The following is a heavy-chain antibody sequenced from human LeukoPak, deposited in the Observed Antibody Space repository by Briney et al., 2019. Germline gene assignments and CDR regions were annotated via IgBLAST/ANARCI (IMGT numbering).Heavy chain of an antibody. CDR1: GYTFTNYA. J-gene: IGHJ3*01. V-gene: IGHV7-4-1*02. Sequence: ASVKVSCKASGYTFTNYAMNWVRQAPGQGLEWMGWIHPSTGNPTYAQGFTGRFVFSLDTSVSTTYLQIRSLKAEDTAVYYCARAFQSLGGLSLPDFWGQGTMVTVSS. CDR3: ARAFQSLGGLSLPDF. D-gene: IGHD3-16*02. CDR2: IHPSTGNP.